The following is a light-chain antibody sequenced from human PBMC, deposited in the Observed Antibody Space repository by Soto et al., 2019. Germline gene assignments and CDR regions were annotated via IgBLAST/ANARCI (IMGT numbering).Light chain of an antibody. Sequence: DIQLTQSPSFLSASIGDRVTITCRASQGISSYLAWYQQKPGKAPNLLIYAASTLQSGVPSRFSGSGSGTDFILTISSLQPEDFATYYCQQLNSYSTFGQGTRLEIK. CDR1: QGISSY. J-gene: IGKJ5*01. CDR2: AAS. CDR3: QQLNSYST. V-gene: IGKV1-9*01.